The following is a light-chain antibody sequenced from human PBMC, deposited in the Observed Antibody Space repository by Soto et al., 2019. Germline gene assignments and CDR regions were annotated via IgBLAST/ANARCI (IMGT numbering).Light chain of an antibody. Sequence: DLQLTQSPSFLSASVGDRVTITCRASQGVSSYLAWHQQKPGKAPKLLIYAASTLQSGVPSRFSGSGSGTEFTLTISSLQPEVFATYFCQQFQSYPLTCGGGTKVELK. J-gene: IGKJ4*01. CDR1: QGVSSY. CDR3: QQFQSYPLT. CDR2: AAS. V-gene: IGKV1-9*01.